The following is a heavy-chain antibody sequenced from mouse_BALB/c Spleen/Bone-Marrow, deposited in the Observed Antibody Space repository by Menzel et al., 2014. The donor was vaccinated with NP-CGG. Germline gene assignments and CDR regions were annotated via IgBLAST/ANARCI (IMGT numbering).Heavy chain of an antibody. V-gene: IGHV14-3*02. CDR1: GFNIKDTY. Sequence: EVQLQQSGAELVKPGASVKLSCTASGFNIKDTYMHWVKQRPEQGLEWIGRIDPAYGNTKYDPKFQGKATITADTSSNTAYLQLSSLTSEDTAVYYCASSAYSWGQGTLVTVSA. D-gene: IGHD2-10*01. J-gene: IGHJ3*01. CDR2: IDPAYGNT. CDR3: ASSAYS.